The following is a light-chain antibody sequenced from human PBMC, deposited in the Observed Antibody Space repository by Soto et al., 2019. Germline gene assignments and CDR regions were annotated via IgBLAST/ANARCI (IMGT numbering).Light chain of an antibody. CDR3: SSYAGSTTFVM. CDR1: SSDVGSYNL. V-gene: IGLV2-23*02. Sequence: QSALTQPASVSGSPGQSITISCTGTSSDVGSYNLVSWYQQHPGKAPKLLIPEVDKRPSGVSDRFSGSKSGNTASLTVSGLQAEDEADYYCSSYAGSTTFVMFGGGTQLTVL. J-gene: IGLJ3*02. CDR2: EVD.